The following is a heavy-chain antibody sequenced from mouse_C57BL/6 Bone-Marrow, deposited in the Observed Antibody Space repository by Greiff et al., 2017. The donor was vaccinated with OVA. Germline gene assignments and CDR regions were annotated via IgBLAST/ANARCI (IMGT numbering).Heavy chain of an antibody. CDR1: GFTFSDYY. Sequence: EVQRVESGGGLVQPGGSLKLSCAASGFTFSDYYMYWVRQTPEKRLEWVAYISNGGGSTYYPDTVKGRFTISRDNAKNTLYLQMSRLKSEDTAMYYCARRHYYGSSYYFDYWGQGTTLTVSS. CDR2: ISNGGGST. V-gene: IGHV5-12*01. CDR3: ARRHYYGSSYYFDY. D-gene: IGHD1-1*01. J-gene: IGHJ2*01.